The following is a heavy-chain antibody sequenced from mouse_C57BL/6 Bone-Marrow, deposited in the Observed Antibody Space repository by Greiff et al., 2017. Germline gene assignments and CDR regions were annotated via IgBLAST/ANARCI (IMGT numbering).Heavy chain of an antibody. Sequence: QVQLQQPGAELVKPGASVKLSCKASGYTFTSYWMQWVKQRPGQGLEWIGAIDPSGSYTNYNPNFKGKATLSVDTSSSTAYLQLSHLTSEDSAVYYGTGDYDRGNCDYWGQGTTLTVSS. CDR2: IDPSGSYT. CDR3: TGDYDRGNCDY. V-gene: IGHV1-50*01. D-gene: IGHD2-4*01. J-gene: IGHJ2*01. CDR1: GYTFTSYW.